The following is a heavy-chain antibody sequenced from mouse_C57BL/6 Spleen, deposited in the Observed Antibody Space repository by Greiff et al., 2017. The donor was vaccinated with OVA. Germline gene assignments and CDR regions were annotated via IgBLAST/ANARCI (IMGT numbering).Heavy chain of an antibody. J-gene: IGHJ2*01. Sequence: QVQLQQPGAELVMPGASVKLSCKASGYTFTSYWMHWVKQRPGQGLEWIGEIDPSDSYTNYNQKFKGKSTLTVDKSSSTAYMQLSSLTSEDSAVYYCAVYSNYLRSYYFDYWGQGTTLTVSS. V-gene: IGHV1-69*01. CDR2: IDPSDSYT. D-gene: IGHD2-5*01. CDR3: AVYSNYLRSYYFDY. CDR1: GYTFTSYW.